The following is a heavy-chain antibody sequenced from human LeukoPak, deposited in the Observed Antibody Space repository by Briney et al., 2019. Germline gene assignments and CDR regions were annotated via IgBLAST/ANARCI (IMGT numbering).Heavy chain of an antibody. CDR1: GFSLSTSGVG. CDR3: AHSSDLYDSSGSYPYYFDY. CDR2: IYWDDDK. D-gene: IGHD3-22*01. Sequence: SGPTLVKPTQTLTLICTFSGFSLSTSGVGVAWIRQPPGKALEWLALIYWDDDKRYSPSLKSRLTITKDTSKNQVVLIMTNMDPVDTATYYCAHSSDLYDSSGSYPYYFDYWGQGTLVTASS. J-gene: IGHJ4*02. V-gene: IGHV2-5*02.